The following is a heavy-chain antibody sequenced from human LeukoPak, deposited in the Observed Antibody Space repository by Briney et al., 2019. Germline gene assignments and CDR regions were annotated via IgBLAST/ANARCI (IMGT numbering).Heavy chain of an antibody. CDR2: IYYSGST. CDR1: GGSISSSSYY. V-gene: IGHV4-39*02. Sequence: SETLSLTCTVSGGSISSSSYYWGWIRQPPGKGLEWIGSIYYSGSTYYNPSLKSRVTISVDTSKNQFSLKLSPVTAADTAVYYCARDLSMTYYYGSGSRGLDYWGQGTLVTVSS. CDR3: ARDLSMTYYYGSGSRGLDY. J-gene: IGHJ4*02. D-gene: IGHD3-10*01.